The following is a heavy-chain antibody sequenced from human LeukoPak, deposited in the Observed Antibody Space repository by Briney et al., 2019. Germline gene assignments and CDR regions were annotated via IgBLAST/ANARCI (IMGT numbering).Heavy chain of an antibody. D-gene: IGHD3-9*01. J-gene: IGHJ4*02. CDR3: ARLYDILTGYQGEFDY. V-gene: IGHV5-51*01. Sequence: GESLKISCKGSGYSFTSYWIGWVRQMPGKSLEWMGIIYPGDSDTRYSPSFQGQVTISADKSISTAYLQWSSLKASDTAMYYCARLYDILTGYQGEFDYWGQGTLVTVSS. CDR2: IYPGDSDT. CDR1: GYSFTSYW.